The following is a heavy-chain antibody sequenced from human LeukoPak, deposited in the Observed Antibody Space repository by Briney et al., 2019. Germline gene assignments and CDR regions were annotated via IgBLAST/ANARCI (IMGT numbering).Heavy chain of an antibody. D-gene: IGHD5-24*01. Sequence: GGSLRLSCAASGFTFSSPWMSWVRQAPGKGLEWVANINEDGSAKYYVDSVKGRFTISRDNAKRSLDLQVNSLRAEDTAVYYCTRSRRDGNDYWGQGTLVTVSS. CDR1: GFTFSSPW. V-gene: IGHV3-7*01. CDR2: INEDGSAK. CDR3: TRSRRDGNDY. J-gene: IGHJ4*02.